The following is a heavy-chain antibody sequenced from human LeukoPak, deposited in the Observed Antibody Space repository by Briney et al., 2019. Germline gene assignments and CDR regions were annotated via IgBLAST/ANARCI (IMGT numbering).Heavy chain of an antibody. J-gene: IGHJ4*02. V-gene: IGHV3-48*04. CDR2: ISSSGSTI. CDR1: GFTFSSYS. CDR3: ARRHYDFWSGEGY. D-gene: IGHD3-3*01. Sequence: GGSLRLSCAASGFTFSSYSMNWVRQAPGKGLEWVSYISSSGSTIYYADSVKGRFTISRDNAKNSLYLQMNSLRAEDTAVYYCARRHYDFWSGEGYWGQGTLVTVSS.